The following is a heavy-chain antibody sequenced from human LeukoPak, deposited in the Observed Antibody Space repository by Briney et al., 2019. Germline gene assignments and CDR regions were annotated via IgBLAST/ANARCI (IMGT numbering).Heavy chain of an antibody. Sequence: GGSLRLSGAASGFTFSSYSMDWVRQAPGKGLEGVSYIISSSSTIYYAVSVKGRFTISRISSKNRLYLQMNSLRAEDTAVYYCARDAHPGSGTYWGGVGYYYGLDVWGQGTTVTVPS. V-gene: IGHV3-48*01. CDR1: GFTFSSYS. J-gene: IGHJ6*02. CDR3: ARDAHPGSGTYWGGVGYYYGLDV. D-gene: IGHD3-10*01. CDR2: IISSSSTI.